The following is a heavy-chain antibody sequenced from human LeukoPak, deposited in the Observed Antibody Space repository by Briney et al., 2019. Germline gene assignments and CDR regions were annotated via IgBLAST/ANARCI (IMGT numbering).Heavy chain of an antibody. Sequence: SETLSLTCTVSGGSISNYYWSWIRQPPGKGPEWIGYIYYSGSTNYNPSLKSRVTISVDTSKNQFSLKLSSVTAADTAVYFCARGPYSYDSSGAFDIWGQGTVVTVSS. CDR1: GGSISNYY. CDR2: IYYSGST. V-gene: IGHV4-59*08. D-gene: IGHD3-22*01. J-gene: IGHJ3*02. CDR3: ARGPYSYDSSGAFDI.